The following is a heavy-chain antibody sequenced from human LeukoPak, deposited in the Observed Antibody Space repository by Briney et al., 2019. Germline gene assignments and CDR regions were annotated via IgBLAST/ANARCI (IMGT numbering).Heavy chain of an antibody. CDR3: TRAPMNWFDP. J-gene: IGHJ5*02. V-gene: IGHV3-73*01. CDR2: IRSKANSYAT. CDR1: GFTFSGSA. Sequence: GGSLRLSCVASGFTFSGSAMHWVRQASGKGLEWVGRIRSKANSYATAYAASVKGRFTISRDDSKNTAYLQMNSLKTEDTAVYYCTRAPMNWFDPWGQGTLVTVSS.